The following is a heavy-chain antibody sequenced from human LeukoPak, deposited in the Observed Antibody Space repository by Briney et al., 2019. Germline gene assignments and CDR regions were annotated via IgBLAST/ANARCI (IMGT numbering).Heavy chain of an antibody. CDR3: AKDGMGARPFDY. V-gene: IGHV3-23*01. Sequence: GGSLRLSCAASGFTFSSYGMHWVRQVPGKGLEWVSGIHGSGETTYYADSVKGRFTISRDNSREMLYLQMNSLRVEDTAVYYCAKDGMGARPFDYWGQGTLVTVSS. CDR2: IHGSGETT. D-gene: IGHD1-26*01. CDR1: GFTFSSYG. J-gene: IGHJ4*02.